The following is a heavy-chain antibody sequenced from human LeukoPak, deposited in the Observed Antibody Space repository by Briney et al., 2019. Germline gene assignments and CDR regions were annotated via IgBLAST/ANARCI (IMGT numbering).Heavy chain of an antibody. J-gene: IGHJ3*02. D-gene: IGHD2-2*01. V-gene: IGHV4-61*02. CDR2: IYTSGST. CDR1: GGSISSGSYY. Sequence: SETLSLTCTVSGGSISSGSYYWSWIRPPAGKGLEWIGRIYTSGSTNYNPSLKSRVTISVDTSKNQFSLKLSSVTAADTAVYYCAGYCSSTSCFQYAFDIWGQGQWSPSLQ. CDR3: AGYCSSTSCFQYAFDI.